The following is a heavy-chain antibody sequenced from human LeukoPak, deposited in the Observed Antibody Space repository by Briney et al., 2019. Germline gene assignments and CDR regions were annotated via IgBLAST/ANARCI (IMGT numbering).Heavy chain of an antibody. CDR3: ARSTYYYGSGSYYPPVNWFDP. J-gene: IGHJ5*02. D-gene: IGHD3-10*01. V-gene: IGHV4-59*12. Sequence: KPSETLSLTCTVSGGSISSYYWSWLRQPPGKGLEYIGYTHYSGATNYNPSLKSRVTISVDTSKNQFSLKLSSVTAADTAVYYCARSTYYYGSGSYYPPVNWFDPWGQGTLVTVSS. CDR2: THYSGAT. CDR1: GGSISSYY.